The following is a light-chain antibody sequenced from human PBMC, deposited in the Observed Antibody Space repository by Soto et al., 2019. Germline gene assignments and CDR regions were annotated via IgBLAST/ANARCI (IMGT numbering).Light chain of an antibody. Sequence: DVQLTQSPSSLSASLGDGVTITCRASQTTSTYLNWYQQRPGKAPKLLIYAASNLQSGVPSRFSGSGSGTDFTLTISSLQPEDFGTYYCQQSYSGPPTFGQGTKVEMK. V-gene: IGKV1-39*01. CDR1: QTTSTY. CDR2: AAS. CDR3: QQSYSGPPT. J-gene: IGKJ1*01.